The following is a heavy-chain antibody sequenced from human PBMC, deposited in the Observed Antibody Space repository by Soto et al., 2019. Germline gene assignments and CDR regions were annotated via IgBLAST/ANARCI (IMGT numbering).Heavy chain of an antibody. CDR1: GGSIRDYF. Sequence: SETLSLTCTVSGGSIRDYFWTWIRQPPGKGLAWIASIYYDGSTYYNPSLKSRVSISVDTSKNHFSLKLSSATAADTAVYYCAKVVVAATRHTDFDSWGQGTLVTVSS. V-gene: IGHV4-59*05. J-gene: IGHJ4*02. CDR2: IYYDGST. CDR3: AKVVVAATRHTDFDS. D-gene: IGHD2-15*01.